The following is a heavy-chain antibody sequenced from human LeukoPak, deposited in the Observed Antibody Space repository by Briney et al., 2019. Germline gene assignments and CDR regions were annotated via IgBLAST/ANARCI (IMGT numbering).Heavy chain of an antibody. J-gene: IGHJ4*02. CDR3: ARDPEYCSGGSCYGY. CDR1: GFTFSSYS. D-gene: IGHD2-15*01. Sequence: GGSLRLSCAASGFTFSSYSMNWVRQAPGKGLEWVSYITGSRNTIYYADSVKGRFTISRDNAKNSLYLQMNSLRDEDTAVYYCARDPEYCSGGSCYGYWGQGTLVTASS. CDR2: ITGSRNTI. V-gene: IGHV3-48*02.